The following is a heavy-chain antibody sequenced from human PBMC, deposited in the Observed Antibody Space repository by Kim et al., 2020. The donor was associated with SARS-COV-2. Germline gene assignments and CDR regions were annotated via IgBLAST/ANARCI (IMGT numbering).Heavy chain of an antibody. V-gene: IGHV3-53*01. CDR1: GFTVSSNY. D-gene: IGHD6-13*01. J-gene: IGHJ6*02. Sequence: GGFLRLSCAASGFTVSSNYMSWVRQAPGKGLEWVSVIYSGGSTYYADSAKGRFTISRDNSKNTLYLQMNSLRAEDTAVYYCASASAPDSSSWHFYYYYSMDVWGQGTTVTVSS. CDR3: ASASAPDSSSWHFYYYYSMDV. CDR2: IYSGGST.